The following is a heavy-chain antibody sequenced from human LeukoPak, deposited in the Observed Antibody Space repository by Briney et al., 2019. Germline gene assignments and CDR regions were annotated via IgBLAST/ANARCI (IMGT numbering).Heavy chain of an antibody. CDR2: ISSNGGST. J-gene: IGHJ1*01. CDR1: GFTFSSYA. D-gene: IGHD4-23*01. V-gene: IGHV3-64*01. Sequence: GGSLRLSCAASGFTFSSYAMSWVRQAPGKGLEYVSAISSNGGSTYYANSVMGRFTISRDNSKNTLYLQMGSLRAEDMAVYYCARTFGGNRKYFQHWGQGTLVTVSS. CDR3: ARTFGGNRKYFQH.